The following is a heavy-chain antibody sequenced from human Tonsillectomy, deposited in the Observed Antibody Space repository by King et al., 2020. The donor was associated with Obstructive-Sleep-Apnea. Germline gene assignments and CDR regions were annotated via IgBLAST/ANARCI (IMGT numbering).Heavy chain of an antibody. D-gene: IGHD2-2*01. J-gene: IGHJ4*02. Sequence: VQLQESGPGLVKPSGTLSLTCAVSGGSISSSNCWNCVRQPPGKGLEWIGQIYHSGRTSYNTSLKSRVTISVDKSRNNFSLKLTSVTAADTAVYYCAGSGDVVVPATMPDYFDFWGQGTLVTVSS. CDR1: GGSISSSNC. V-gene: IGHV4-4*02. CDR3: AGSGDVVVPATMPDYFDF. CDR2: IYHSGRT.